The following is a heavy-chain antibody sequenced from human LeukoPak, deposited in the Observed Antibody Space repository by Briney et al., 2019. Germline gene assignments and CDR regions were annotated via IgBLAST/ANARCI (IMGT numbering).Heavy chain of an antibody. CDR3: ARGRGKAAAGALFDY. D-gene: IGHD6-13*01. V-gene: IGHV1-8*03. CDR2: MNPNSGNT. Sequence: ASVKVSCKASGYTFTSYGISWVRQATGQGLEWMGWMNPNSGNTGYAQKFQGRVTITRNTSISTAYMELSSLRSEDTAVYYCARGRGKAAAGALFDYWGQGTLVTVSS. J-gene: IGHJ4*02. CDR1: GYTFTSYG.